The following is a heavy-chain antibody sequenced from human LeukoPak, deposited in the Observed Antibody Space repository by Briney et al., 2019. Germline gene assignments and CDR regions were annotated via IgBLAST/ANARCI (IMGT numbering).Heavy chain of an antibody. D-gene: IGHD5-18*01. V-gene: IGHV3-30*18. CDR3: AKNTWIQLTIQYYFDY. CDR2: ISYDGSNK. Sequence: GGSLRLSCAASGFTFSSYGMSWVRQAPGKGLEWVAVISYDGSNKYYADSVKGRFTISRDNSKNTLYLQMNSLRAEDTAVYYCAKNTWIQLTIQYYFDYWGQGTLVTVSS. CDR1: GFTFSSYG. J-gene: IGHJ4*02.